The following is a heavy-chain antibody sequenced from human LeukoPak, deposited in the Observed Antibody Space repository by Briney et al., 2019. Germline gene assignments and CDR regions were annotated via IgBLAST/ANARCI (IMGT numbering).Heavy chain of an antibody. CDR3: ARGTYGDYVISAFDI. J-gene: IGHJ3*02. CDR1: GGSISSYY. D-gene: IGHD4-17*01. CDR2: IYYSGST. Sequence: KPSETLSLTCTVSGGSISSYYWSWIRHPPGKGLEWIGYIYYSGSTIYNPSLKSRVTISVDTAKNQFSLKLSSVTAADTAVYYCARGTYGDYVISAFDIWGQGTMVTVSS. V-gene: IGHV4-59*01.